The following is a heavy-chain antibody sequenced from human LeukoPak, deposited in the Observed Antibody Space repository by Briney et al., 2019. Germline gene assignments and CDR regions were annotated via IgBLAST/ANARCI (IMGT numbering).Heavy chain of an antibody. D-gene: IGHD6-13*01. J-gene: IGHJ4*02. CDR2: TYYRSKWYN. Sequence: SQTLSLTCAISGDSVSSNSATWNWIRQSPSRGPEWLGRTYYRSKWYNDYVVSVKSRIAFNPDTAKNQFSLQLNAVTPEDTAVYYCARGRAAAGQFHFDYWGQGTLVTVSS. CDR1: GDSVSSNSAT. V-gene: IGHV6-1*01. CDR3: ARGRAAAGQFHFDY.